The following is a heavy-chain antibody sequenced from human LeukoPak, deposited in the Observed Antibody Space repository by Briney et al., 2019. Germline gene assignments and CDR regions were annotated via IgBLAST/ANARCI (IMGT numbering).Heavy chain of an antibody. D-gene: IGHD3-9*01. CDR1: GFTFSLFG. CDR2: IRQDGGEI. Sequence: GGTLRLSCAASGFTFSLFGMSWVRQAPGKGLEWVANIRQDGGEIYYVDSVKGRFTISRDNAKNSLYLQMNSLRAEDTAVYYCARDRDILTGYYYYYYYMDVWGKGTTVTLSS. J-gene: IGHJ6*03. CDR3: ARDRDILTGYYYYYYYMDV. V-gene: IGHV3-7*01.